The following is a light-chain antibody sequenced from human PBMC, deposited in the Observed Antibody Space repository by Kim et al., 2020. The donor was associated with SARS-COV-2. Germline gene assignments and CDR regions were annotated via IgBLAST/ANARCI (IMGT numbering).Light chain of an antibody. CDR1: QTITYF. CDR2: AAS. J-gene: IGKJ1*01. Sequence: DIQMTQSPSSLSASVGDRVTITCRASQTITYFLNWYQQKPGKAPELLIYAASSFHSGVPSRFSGSGSGTDFTLTISSLQPEDFATYYCQQSYSSPWTFGQGTKVDIK. CDR3: QQSYSSPWT. V-gene: IGKV1-39*01.